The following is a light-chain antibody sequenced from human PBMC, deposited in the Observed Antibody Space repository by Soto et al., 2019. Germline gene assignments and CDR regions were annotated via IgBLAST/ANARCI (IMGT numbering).Light chain of an antibody. CDR2: DTS. Sequence: VMTQAPATLSVSPGEGATLSCRASQSLTNSFIAWYQQRPGQAPRLLIYDTSSRASGIPDRFSGSGSGTDFTLTISRLETEDFAVFYCQQYGTSEIIFGQGTRLEIK. V-gene: IGKV3-20*01. CDR3: QQYGTSEII. J-gene: IGKJ5*01. CDR1: QSLTNSF.